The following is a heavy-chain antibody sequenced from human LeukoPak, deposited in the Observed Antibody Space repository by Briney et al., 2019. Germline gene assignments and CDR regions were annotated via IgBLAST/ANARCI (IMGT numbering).Heavy chain of an antibody. V-gene: IGHV1-18*01. CDR3: ARRLCSGTYYIFADY. CDR2: VSTYNGDT. J-gene: IGHJ4*02. Sequence: ASVKVSCKASGYTFTNSGITWVRQAPGQGLEWRGWVSTYNGDTNYAQKFHDRVTMTIDTSARTVYMELRSLRSDDTAWYYCARRLCSGTYYIFADYWGQGTLVTVSS. CDR1: GYTFTNSG. D-gene: IGHD3-10*02.